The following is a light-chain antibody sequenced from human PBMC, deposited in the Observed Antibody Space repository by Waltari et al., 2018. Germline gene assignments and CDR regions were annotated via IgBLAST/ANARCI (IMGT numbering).Light chain of an antibody. CDR3: QQYSSFST. Sequence: DIQMTQSPSTLSASVGDRVTISCRASQSVGTWLAWYQQKPGKAPKLLIYMASSLESGIPSRCSGSGSGTDFTLTISSLHPDDFATYSCQQYSSFSTFGQGTKV. V-gene: IGKV1-5*03. CDR2: MAS. CDR1: QSVGTW. J-gene: IGKJ2*01.